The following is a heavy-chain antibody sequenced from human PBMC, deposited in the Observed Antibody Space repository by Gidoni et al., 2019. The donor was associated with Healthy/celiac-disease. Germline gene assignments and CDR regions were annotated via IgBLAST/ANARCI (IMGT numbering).Heavy chain of an antibody. CDR3: ARDRGYFDYYGMDV. CDR2: MYSGGST. D-gene: IGHD3-10*01. V-gene: IGHV3-66*01. J-gene: IGHJ6*02. CDR1: GFTVSSNY. Sequence: EVQLVESGVGLVQPGGSLRLSCAASGFTVSSNYMSWVRQAPGKGLEWVSVMYSGGSTYYADSVKGRFTISRDNSKNTLYLQMNSLRAEDTAVYYCARDRGYFDYYGMDVWGQGTTVTVSS.